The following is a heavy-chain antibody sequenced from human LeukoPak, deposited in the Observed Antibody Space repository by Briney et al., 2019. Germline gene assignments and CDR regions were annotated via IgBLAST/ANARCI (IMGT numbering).Heavy chain of an antibody. CDR1: GFTFSTYA. J-gene: IGHJ6*04. V-gene: IGHV3-48*01. CDR2: ISSSSSTI. CDR3: ARVPLSRGLFGNMDV. D-gene: IGHD3-16*01. Sequence: GRSLRLSCAASGFTFSTYAMNWVRQAPGKGLEWVSYISSSSSTIYYADSVKGRFTISRDNAKNSLYLQMNSLRAEDTAVYYCARVPLSRGLFGNMDVWGKGTTVTVSS.